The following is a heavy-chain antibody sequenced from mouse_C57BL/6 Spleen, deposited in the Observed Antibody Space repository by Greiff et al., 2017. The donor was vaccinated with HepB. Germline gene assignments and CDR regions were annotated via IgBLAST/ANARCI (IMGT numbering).Heavy chain of an antibody. D-gene: IGHD2-2*01. Sequence: EVQGVESGGDLVKPGGSLKLSCAASGFTFSSYGMSWVRQTPDKRLEWVATISSGGSYTYYPDSVKGRFTISRDNAKNTLYLQMSSLKSEDTAMYYCARQRSTMVTTSYFDYWGQGTTLTVSS. CDR2: ISSGGSYT. CDR3: ARQRSTMVTTSYFDY. J-gene: IGHJ2*01. V-gene: IGHV5-6*01. CDR1: GFTFSSYG.